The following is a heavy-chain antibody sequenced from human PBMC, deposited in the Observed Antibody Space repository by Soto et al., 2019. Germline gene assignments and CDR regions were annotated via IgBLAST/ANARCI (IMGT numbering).Heavy chain of an antibody. J-gene: IGHJ4*02. CDR3: ARRPGLDIDAYY. CDR2: FFIGGNT. Sequence: QLPLQESGPGLVKPSETLSLTCTVSGGSISSSTYYWGWMRQPPGKGLEWIASFFIGGNTYYNPSLNSRVTISVDTSKNQFSLKLSSVPAADTAVYFCARRPGLDIDAYYWGQGILVTVSS. D-gene: IGHD3-10*01. CDR1: GGSISSSTYY. V-gene: IGHV4-39*01.